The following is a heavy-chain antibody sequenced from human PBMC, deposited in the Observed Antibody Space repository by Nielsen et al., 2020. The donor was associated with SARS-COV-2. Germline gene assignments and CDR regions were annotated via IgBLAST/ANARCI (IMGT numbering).Heavy chain of an antibody. V-gene: IGHV3-20*01. CDR3: ASIDGYGVQGY. Sequence: GGSLRLSCAASDFTFSDYSMTWVRQAPGQGLEWVAGINWNGGSTGYADSVKGRFTISRDNAKNSLYLQMNSLRAEDTALYHCASIDGYGVQGYWGQGTLVTVSS. J-gene: IGHJ4*02. D-gene: IGHD5-18*01. CDR2: INWNGGST. CDR1: DFTFSDYS.